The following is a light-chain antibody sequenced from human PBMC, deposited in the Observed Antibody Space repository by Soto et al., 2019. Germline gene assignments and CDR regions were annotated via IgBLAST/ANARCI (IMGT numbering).Light chain of an antibody. CDR2: ATS. V-gene: IGKV1-39*01. Sequence: DIQMTQSPSSLSASVGDRVTIACRASQSIANYLNWYQQKPGQAPKLLIFATSSLHSGVPSRFSGSGSGTDFTLTIGSLQPEDFATYYCQQGDSTPYTFGQGTKLEIK. CDR1: QSIANY. CDR3: QQGDSTPYT. J-gene: IGKJ2*01.